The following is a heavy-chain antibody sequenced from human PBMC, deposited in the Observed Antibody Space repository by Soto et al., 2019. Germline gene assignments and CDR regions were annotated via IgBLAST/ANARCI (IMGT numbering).Heavy chain of an antibody. CDR1: GGSVSGVNGN. Sequence: SETLCLTCTVAGGSVSGVNGNWNWIRQPPGKGLEWIGYMNYRGSANYNPSLKRRGTMSVNTAKNQFSLNLSSVTAADTAVYYCARRDLGNDAFDIWGHGTMVTVSS. CDR2: MNYRGSA. CDR3: ARRDLGNDAFDI. V-gene: IGHV4-61*01. J-gene: IGHJ3*02.